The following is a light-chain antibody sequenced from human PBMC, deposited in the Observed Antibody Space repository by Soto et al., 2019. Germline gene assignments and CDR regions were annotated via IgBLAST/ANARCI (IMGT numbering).Light chain of an antibody. CDR1: QGIGNY. CDR2: AAT. CDR3: QKCNSPPPFT. V-gene: IGKV1-27*01. J-gene: IGKJ3*01. Sequence: DIQMTQSPSSVSASVGDRVTITCRASQGIGNYLAWYQQKPGRVPKLLIHAATTLQSGVPSRFSGSGTGTDFTLTISSLQPEDAAIYFCQKCNSPPPFTFGPGTKVDIK.